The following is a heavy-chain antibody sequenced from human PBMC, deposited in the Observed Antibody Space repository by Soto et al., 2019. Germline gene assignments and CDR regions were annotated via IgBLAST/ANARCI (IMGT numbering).Heavy chain of an antibody. D-gene: IGHD3-3*01. CDR1: GYTFTSYD. J-gene: IGHJ4*01. V-gene: IGHV1-8*01. CDR3: ARGRENSFYDFWSGYYYEFDY. CDR2: MNPNSGNT. Sequence: WASVKVSCKASGYTFTSYDINWVRQATGQGLEWMGWMNPNSGNTGYAQKFQGRVTMTRNTSISTAYMELSSLRSEDTAVYYCARGRENSFYDFWSGYYYEFDYWG.